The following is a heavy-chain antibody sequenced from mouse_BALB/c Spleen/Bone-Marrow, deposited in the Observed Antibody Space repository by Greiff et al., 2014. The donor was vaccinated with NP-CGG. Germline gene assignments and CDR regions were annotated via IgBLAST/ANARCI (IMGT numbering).Heavy chain of an antibody. CDR1: GYTFTSCV. V-gene: IGHV1-14*01. D-gene: IGHD2-14*01. Sequence: VQLKQSGPELVKPGASVKMSCKASGYTFTSCVLHWVKQKPGQGLEWIGYINPYNDGSKYNEKFKGKATLTSDKSSSTAYMELSSLTSEDSAVYFCARSVRQDWDFDVWGAGTTVTVSS. CDR3: ARSVRQDWDFDV. J-gene: IGHJ1*01. CDR2: INPYNDGS.